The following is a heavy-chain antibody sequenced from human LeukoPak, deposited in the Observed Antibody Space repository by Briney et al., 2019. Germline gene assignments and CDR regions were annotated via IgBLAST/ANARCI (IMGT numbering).Heavy chain of an antibody. CDR1: GGSFSGYY. J-gene: IGHJ6*02. Sequence: SETLSLTCAVYGGSFSGYYWSRIRQPPGKGLEWIGEINHSGSTNYNPSLKSRVTISVDTSKNQFSLKLSSVTAADTAVYYCARKGSRGSGSYYRKPPYYYYGMDVWGQGTTVTVSS. CDR3: ARKGSRGSGSYYRKPPYYYYGMDV. CDR2: INHSGST. D-gene: IGHD3-10*01. V-gene: IGHV4-34*01.